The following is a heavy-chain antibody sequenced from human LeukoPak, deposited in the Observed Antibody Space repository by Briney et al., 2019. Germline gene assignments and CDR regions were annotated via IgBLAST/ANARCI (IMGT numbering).Heavy chain of an antibody. J-gene: IGHJ4*02. D-gene: IGHD6-19*01. CDR3: ATDPADGWGNGAVADY. CDR1: GFTFSNAW. V-gene: IGHV3-15*01. CDR2: IKSKTDGGTT. Sequence: GGSLRLSCAASGFTFSNAWMSWVRQAPGKGLEWVGRIKSKTDGGTTDYAAPVKGRFTISRDDSKNTLYLQMNSLKTEDTAVYYCATDPADGWGNGAVADYWGQGALVTVSS.